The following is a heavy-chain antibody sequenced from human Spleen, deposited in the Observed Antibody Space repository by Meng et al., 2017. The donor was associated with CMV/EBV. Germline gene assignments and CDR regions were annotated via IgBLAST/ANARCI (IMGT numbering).Heavy chain of an antibody. J-gene: IGHJ4*02. CDR3: ANRPGIAPFYFDF. CDR1: GASISSSSYY. CDR2: VFYTGST. V-gene: IGHV4-39*01. Sequence: GSLRLSCTVSGASISSSSYYWDWIRQPPGNGLEWVGSVFYTGSTYYNPSLKRRVTISVDKSKKQVSLKLSSVTAADTAVYYCANRPGIAPFYFDFWGQGTLVTVSS. D-gene: IGHD6-13*01.